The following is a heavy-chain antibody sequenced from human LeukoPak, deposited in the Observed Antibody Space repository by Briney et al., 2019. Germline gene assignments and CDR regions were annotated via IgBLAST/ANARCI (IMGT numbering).Heavy chain of an antibody. CDR3: ASPMVRGRWPRLDY. CDR2: ISSSGSTI. CDR1: GFTFSDYY. J-gene: IGHJ4*02. Sequence: GGSLRLSCAASGFTFSDYYMSWIRQAPGKGLEWVSYISSSGSTIYYADSVKGRFTISRDNSKNTLYLQMNSLRAEDTAVYYCASPMVRGRWPRLDYWGQGTLVTVSS. V-gene: IGHV3-11*04. D-gene: IGHD3-10*01.